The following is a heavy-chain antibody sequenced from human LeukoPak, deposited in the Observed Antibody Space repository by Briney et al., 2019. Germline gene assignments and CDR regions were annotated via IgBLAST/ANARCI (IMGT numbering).Heavy chain of an antibody. Sequence: GSLRLSCAASGFTFSNHGMHWVRQPPGKGLEWIGEIYHSGSTNYNPSLKSRVTISVDKSKNQFSLKLSSVTAADTAVYYCARGAVPIDYWGQGTLVTVSS. CDR3: ARGAVPIDY. CDR1: GFTFSNHG. V-gene: IGHV4-4*02. CDR2: IYHSGST. D-gene: IGHD1-1*01. J-gene: IGHJ4*02.